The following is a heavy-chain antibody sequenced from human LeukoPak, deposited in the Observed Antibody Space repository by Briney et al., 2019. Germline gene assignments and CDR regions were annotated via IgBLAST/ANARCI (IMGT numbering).Heavy chain of an antibody. CDR2: MNPNSGNT. V-gene: IGHV1-8*01. CDR3: ARAGGYCGRISCPYYFDY. D-gene: IGHD2-15*01. Sequence: ASVRVSCKASGYTFTSYDINWVRQATGQGLEWMGWMNPNSGNTGYAQKFQGRVTMTRNTSISTAYMELSSLRSEDTAVYYCARAGGYCGRISCPYYFDYWGQGSLVAVSS. CDR1: GYTFTSYD. J-gene: IGHJ4*02.